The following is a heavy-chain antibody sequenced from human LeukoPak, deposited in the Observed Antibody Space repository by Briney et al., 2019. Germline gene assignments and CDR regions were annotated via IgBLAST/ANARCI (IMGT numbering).Heavy chain of an antibody. CDR1: GFTFSSYA. D-gene: IGHD2/OR15-2a*01. V-gene: IGHV3-33*06. Sequence: PGGSLRLSCAASGFTFSSYAMSWVRQAPGKGLEWVAVIWYDGSIKYYADSVKGRFTISKDNSKNTLYLQMNSLRAEDTAVYYCAKADEMNMDYWGQGTLVTVSS. J-gene: IGHJ4*02. CDR2: IWYDGSIK. CDR3: AKADEMNMDY.